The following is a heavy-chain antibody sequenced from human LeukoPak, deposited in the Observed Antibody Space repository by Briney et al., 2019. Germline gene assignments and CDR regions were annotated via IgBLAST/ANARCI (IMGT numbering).Heavy chain of an antibody. Sequence: GGSLRLSCAASGFIFSSYGMHWVRQAPGKGLEWVAVTWYDGSNKYYADSVKGRFTISRDNSKNTLYLQMNSLRAEDTAVYYCARDAGRYFDWLGYWGQGTLVTVSS. CDR3: ARDAGRYFDWLGY. CDR1: GFIFSSYG. CDR2: TWYDGSNK. D-gene: IGHD3-9*01. J-gene: IGHJ4*02. V-gene: IGHV3-33*08.